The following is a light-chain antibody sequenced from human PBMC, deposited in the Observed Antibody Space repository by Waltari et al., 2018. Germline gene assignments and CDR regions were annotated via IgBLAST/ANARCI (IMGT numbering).Light chain of an antibody. CDR1: QSVLYSSSNKNY. CDR2: WAS. Sequence: DIVMTQSPDSLAVSLGERATLHCKSSQSVLYSSSNKNYLAWYQQKPGQPPKLLIYWASTRESGVPDRFSGSGSGTDFTLTISSLQAEDVAVYYCQQYYSTPRTFGQGTKVEIK. J-gene: IGKJ1*01. CDR3: QQYYSTPRT. V-gene: IGKV4-1*01.